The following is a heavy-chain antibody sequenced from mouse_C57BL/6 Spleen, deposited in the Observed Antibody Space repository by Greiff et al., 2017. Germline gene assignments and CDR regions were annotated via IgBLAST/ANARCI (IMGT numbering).Heavy chain of an antibody. Sequence: VQLQQPGAELVMPGASVKLSCKASGYTFTSYWMHWVKQRPGQGLEWIGEIDPSDSYTNYNQKFKGKSTLTVDKSSRTAYMQLSRLTSEDSAVYYCARWNYVGDYCAMDYWGQGTSVTVSS. V-gene: IGHV1-69*01. CDR3: ARWNYVGDYCAMDY. J-gene: IGHJ4*01. CDR2: IDPSDSYT. CDR1: GYTFTSYW. D-gene: IGHD1-1*01.